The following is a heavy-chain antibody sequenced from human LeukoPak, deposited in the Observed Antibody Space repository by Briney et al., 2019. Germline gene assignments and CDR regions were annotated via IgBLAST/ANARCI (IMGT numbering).Heavy chain of an antibody. CDR2: INAGNGNT. D-gene: IGHD3-10*01. CDR1: GYTFTSYA. V-gene: IGHV1-3*01. J-gene: IGHJ2*01. CDR3: ARDGVVRGDHYWYFDL. Sequence: ASVKVSCKASGYTFTSYAMHWVRQAPGQRLEWMGWINAGNGNTKYSQKFQGRVTITRDTSASTAYMEQSSLRSEDTAVYYCARDGVVRGDHYWYFDLWGHGTLVTVSS.